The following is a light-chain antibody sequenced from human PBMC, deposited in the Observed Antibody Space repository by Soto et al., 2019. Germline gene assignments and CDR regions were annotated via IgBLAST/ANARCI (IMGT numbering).Light chain of an antibody. V-gene: IGLV1-40*01. J-gene: IGLJ3*02. CDR3: QAYDYRLTAAV. CDR1: SSNIGAGYD. Sequence: QSVLTQPPSASGAPGQRVTLSCTGNSSNIGAGYDVHWYKQVPGAAPKLVIFGNRNRPSGVPERFSGSESGTSASLDITALQAEDEADYFCQAYDYRLTAAVFGGGTKLTVL. CDR2: GNR.